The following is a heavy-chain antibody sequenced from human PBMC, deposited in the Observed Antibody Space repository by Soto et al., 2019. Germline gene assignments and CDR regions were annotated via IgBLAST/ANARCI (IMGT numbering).Heavy chain of an antibody. CDR1: CYTFTSYG. CDR2: INPNSGGT. J-gene: IGHJ4*02. V-gene: IGHV1-2*04. CDR3: ARGKGDLDRVLNY. D-gene: IGHD2-21*02. Sequence: ASVKGSCTVSCYTFTSYGISWVRHAPGQGLEWMGWINPNSGGTNYAQKFQGWVTMTRDTSISTAYMELSRLRSGDTAVYYSARGKGDLDRVLNYWGQGTLVTVSS.